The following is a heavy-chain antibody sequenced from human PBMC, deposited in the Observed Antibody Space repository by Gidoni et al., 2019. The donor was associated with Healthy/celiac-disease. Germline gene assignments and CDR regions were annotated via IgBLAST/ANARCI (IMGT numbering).Heavy chain of an antibody. D-gene: IGHD3-3*01. CDR3: ARGLYDFWSGYYAAVAMDV. Sequence: QVQLQQWGAGLFKPSETLSLTCAVYGGSFSGYYWSWIRQPPGKGLEWIWEINHSGSNNYNQSLKSRVNISVDTSKNQFSLKLSAVTAADTAVYYCARGLYDFWSGYYAAVAMDVWGQGTTVTVSS. J-gene: IGHJ6*02. CDR1: GGSFSGYY. CDR2: INHSGSN. V-gene: IGHV4-34*01.